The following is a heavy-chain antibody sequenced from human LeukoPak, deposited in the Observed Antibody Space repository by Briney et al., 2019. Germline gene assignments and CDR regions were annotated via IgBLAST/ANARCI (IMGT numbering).Heavy chain of an antibody. CDR2: INPNSGGT. Sequence: ASVKVSCKASGYTFTGYYMHWGRQAPGQGVEWMGWINPNSGGTNYAQKFQGRVTMTRDTSISTAYMELSRLRSDDTAVYYCARDITDIVVVPAAHETTALDYWGQGTLVTVSS. J-gene: IGHJ4*02. D-gene: IGHD2-2*01. CDR1: GYTFTGYY. CDR3: ARDITDIVVVPAAHETTALDY. V-gene: IGHV1-2*02.